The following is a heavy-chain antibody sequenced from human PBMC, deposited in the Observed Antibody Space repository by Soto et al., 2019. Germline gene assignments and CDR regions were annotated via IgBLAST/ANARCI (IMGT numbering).Heavy chain of an antibody. CDR1: GGSFSGYY. V-gene: IGHV4-34*01. CDR2: INHSGST. CDR3: ARESLSGLRGV. Sequence: SETLSLTCAVYGGSFSGYYWSWIRQPPGKGLEWIGEINHSGSTNYNPSLKSRVTISIDTSKNQFSLKLSSVTAADTAVYYCARESLSGLRGVWGQGTTVTVSS. J-gene: IGHJ6*02. D-gene: IGHD3-10*01.